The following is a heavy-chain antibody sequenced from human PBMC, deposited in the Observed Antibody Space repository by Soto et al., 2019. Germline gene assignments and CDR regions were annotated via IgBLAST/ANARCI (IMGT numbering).Heavy chain of an antibody. CDR1: GFTFNSYA. V-gene: IGHV3-23*01. J-gene: IGHJ4*02. CDR3: AKDHGPHGDGLDY. Sequence: EVQLLESGGGLVQPGGSLRLSCAASGFTFNSYAMSWVRQAPGKGLEWGSAISSRGGRTHYADSVKGRFTISRDNSKNTLYLQVNSLRAEGTAAYYCAKDHGPHGDGLDYWGQGTLVTVSS. D-gene: IGHD4-17*01. CDR2: ISSRGGRT.